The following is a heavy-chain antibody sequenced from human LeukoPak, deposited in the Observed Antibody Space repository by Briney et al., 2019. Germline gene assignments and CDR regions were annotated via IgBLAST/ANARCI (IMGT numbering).Heavy chain of an antibody. Sequence: PSETLSLTCTVSGGSISSYYWSWIRQPPGKGLEWIGYIYTSGSTNYNPSLKSRVTISVDTSKNQFSLKLSSVTAADTAVYYCARPGNYGWFDPWGQGTLVTVSS. CDR3: ARPGNYGWFDP. CDR1: GGSISSYY. CDR2: IYTSGST. V-gene: IGHV4-4*09. J-gene: IGHJ5*02. D-gene: IGHD1-7*01.